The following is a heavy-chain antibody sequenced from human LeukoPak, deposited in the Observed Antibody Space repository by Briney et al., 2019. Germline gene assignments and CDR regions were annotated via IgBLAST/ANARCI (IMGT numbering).Heavy chain of an antibody. V-gene: IGHV3-33*01. Sequence: PGGSLRLSCAASGFTSSSYGMHWVRQAPGKGLEWVAVIWYDGSNKYYADSVKGRFTISRDNSKNTLYLQMNSLRAEDTAVYYCARDQLRFGETHQYYFDYWGQGTLVTVSS. CDR3: ARDQLRFGETHQYYFDY. CDR2: IWYDGSNK. D-gene: IGHD3-10*01. CDR1: GFTSSSYG. J-gene: IGHJ4*02.